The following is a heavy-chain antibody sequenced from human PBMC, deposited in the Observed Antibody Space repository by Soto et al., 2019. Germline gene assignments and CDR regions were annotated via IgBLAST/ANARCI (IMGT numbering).Heavy chain of an antibody. CDR2: ISRSAGNT. Sequence: GGSLRLSCAASGFTFSSYSMNWVRQSPGKGLEWVSSISRSAGNTYYADSVKGRFTISRDNAKNSMYLQMNSLRAEDTAVYYCARDQVPGLDAFDIWGQGTMVTVS. CDR1: GFTFSSYS. J-gene: IGHJ3*02. CDR3: ARDQVPGLDAFDI. V-gene: IGHV3-21*01.